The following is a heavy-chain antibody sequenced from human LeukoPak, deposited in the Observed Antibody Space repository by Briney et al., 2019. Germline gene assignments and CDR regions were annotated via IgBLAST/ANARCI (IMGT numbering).Heavy chain of an antibody. Sequence: GGSLRLSCAASGFTFSSYWMHWVRQAPGKGLMWVSRIKSDGSITNYADSVKGRFNISRDNAKNTLYLQMNSLRAEDTAVYYCASTGSYYNSVDYWGQGTLVTVSS. CDR3: ASTGSYYNSVDY. CDR1: GFTFSSYW. V-gene: IGHV3-74*01. CDR2: IKSDGSIT. J-gene: IGHJ4*02. D-gene: IGHD3-10*01.